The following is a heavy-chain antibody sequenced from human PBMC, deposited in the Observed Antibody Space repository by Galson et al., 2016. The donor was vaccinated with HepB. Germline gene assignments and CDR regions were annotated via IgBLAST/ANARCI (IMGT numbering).Heavy chain of an antibody. J-gene: IGHJ6*03. CDR1: GLSLSSNGLR. CDR3: WAGNLKHQGRPCAGDHYSYYMDV. CDR2: IDWDDDK. V-gene: IGHV2-70*04. D-gene: IGHD3-10*01. Sequence: PALVKPTQTLTLTCTLSGLSLSSNGLRVSWIRQTPGKALEWIARIDWDDDKFYRDSLKTRLTISKDNSKNQVVLTMTNMDPVDTATYDCWAGNLKHQGRPCAGDHYSYYMDVWGKGTTVTVSS.